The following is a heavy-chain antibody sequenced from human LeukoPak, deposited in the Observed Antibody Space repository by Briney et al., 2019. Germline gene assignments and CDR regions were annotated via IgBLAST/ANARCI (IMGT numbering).Heavy chain of an antibody. CDR3: ARDSSGYFDY. Sequence: GGSLRLSCAASGFTFDDYGMRWVRQAPGKGLEWVSGMQWNGGSTGYADSVKGRFNISRDNAKNSLYLQMNSLRAEDTALYYCARDSSGYFDYWGQGTLVTVSS. J-gene: IGHJ4*02. D-gene: IGHD6-19*01. CDR1: GFTFDDYG. CDR2: MQWNGGST. V-gene: IGHV3-20*04.